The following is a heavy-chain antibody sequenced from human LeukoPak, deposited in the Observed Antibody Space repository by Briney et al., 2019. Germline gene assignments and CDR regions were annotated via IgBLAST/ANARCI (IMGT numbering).Heavy chain of an antibody. J-gene: IGHJ5*02. Sequence: SETLSLTCTVSGGSISSGGYYWSWIRQHPGKGLEWIGYTYYSGSTYYNPSLKSRVTISVDTSKNQFSLKLSSVTAADTAVYYCARGQPRYWFDPWGQGTLVTVSS. CDR3: ARGQPRYWFDP. V-gene: IGHV4-31*03. CDR1: GGSISSGGYY. CDR2: TYYSGST.